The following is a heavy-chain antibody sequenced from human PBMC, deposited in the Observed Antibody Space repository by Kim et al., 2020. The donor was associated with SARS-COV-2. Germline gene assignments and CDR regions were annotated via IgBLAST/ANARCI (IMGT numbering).Heavy chain of an antibody. CDR1: GFTFDDYT. CDR2: ISWDGGST. D-gene: IGHD5-18*01. V-gene: IGHV3-43*01. J-gene: IGHJ6*02. CDR3: AKNMDTAMGVPYYYYYGMDV. Sequence: GGSLRLSCAASGFTFDDYTMHWVRQAPGKGLEWVSLISWDGGSTYYADSVKGRFTISRDNSKNSLYLQMNSLRTEDTALYYCAKNMDTAMGVPYYYYYGMDVWGQGTTVTVSS.